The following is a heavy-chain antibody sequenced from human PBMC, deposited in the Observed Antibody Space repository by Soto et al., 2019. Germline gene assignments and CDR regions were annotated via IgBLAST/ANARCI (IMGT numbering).Heavy chain of an antibody. D-gene: IGHD1-26*01. V-gene: IGHV3-23*01. CDR2: ISGSGGST. J-gene: IGHJ4*02. Sequence: EVQLLESGGGLVQPGGSLRLSCAASGFTFSSYAMSWVRQAPGKGLEWVSAISGSGGSTYYADSVKGRFTISRDNAKNTLYLQMNRLRAEDTAVYYCAKVERAIVGATHGDYWGQGTLVTVSS. CDR1: GFTFSSYA. CDR3: AKVERAIVGATHGDY.